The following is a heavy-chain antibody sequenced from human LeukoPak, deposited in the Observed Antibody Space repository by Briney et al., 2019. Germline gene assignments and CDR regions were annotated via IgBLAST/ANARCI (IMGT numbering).Heavy chain of an antibody. D-gene: IGHD2-15*01. CDR2: IYYSGST. Sequence: SENLSLTCTVSGGSISSGGYYWSWIRQHPGKGLEWIGYIYYSGSTYYNPSLKSRVTISVDTSKNQFSLKLSSVTAADTAVYYCARGERLVVAATSWFDPWGQGTLVTVSS. CDR1: GGSISSGGYY. CDR3: ARGERLVVAATSWFDP. V-gene: IGHV4-31*03. J-gene: IGHJ5*02.